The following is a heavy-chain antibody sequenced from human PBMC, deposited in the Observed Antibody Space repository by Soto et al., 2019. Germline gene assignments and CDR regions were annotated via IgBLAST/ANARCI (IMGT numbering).Heavy chain of an antibody. J-gene: IGHJ4*02. D-gene: IGHD3-10*01. V-gene: IGHV1-69*06. CDR1: GGTFSSLA. Sequence: QVQLVQSGAEVKKPGSSVKVSCKASGGTFSSLAISWVRQAPGQGLEWMGGLVPAFGTANYAQKLQDRVTITADKSTSTSYMELSSLRSEDTAVYYCARSPGVFDYWGQGTRVTVSS. CDR3: ARSPGVFDY. CDR2: LVPAFGTA.